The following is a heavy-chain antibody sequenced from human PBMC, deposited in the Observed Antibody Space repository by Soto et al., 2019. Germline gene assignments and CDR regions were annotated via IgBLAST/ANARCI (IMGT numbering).Heavy chain of an antibody. D-gene: IGHD2-2*01. CDR3: ARHSFTLSAPSLGYYYYYYMDV. CDR2: INHSGST. V-gene: IGHV4-34*01. CDR1: GGSFSGYY. Sequence: PSETLSLTCAVYGGSFSGYYWSWIRQPPGKGLEWIGEINHSGSTNYNPSLKSRVTISVDTSKNQFSLKLSSVTAADTAVYYCARHSFTLSAPSLGYYYYYYMDVWGKGTTVTVSS. J-gene: IGHJ6*03.